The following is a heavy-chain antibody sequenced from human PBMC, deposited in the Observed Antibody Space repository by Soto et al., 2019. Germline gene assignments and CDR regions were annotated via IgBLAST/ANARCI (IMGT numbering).Heavy chain of an antibody. J-gene: IGHJ5*02. D-gene: IGHD3-3*01. CDR3: ARDLTPPKYYDFWSGYSTGWFDP. CDR2: IYYSGST. V-gene: IGHV4-31*03. Sequence: SETLSLTCTVSGGSISSGGCYWSWIRQHPGKGLEWIGYIYYSGSTYYNPSLKSRVTISVDTSKNQFSLKLSSVTAADTAVYYCARDLTPPKYYDFWSGYSTGWFDPWGQGTLVTVSS. CDR1: GGSISSGGCY.